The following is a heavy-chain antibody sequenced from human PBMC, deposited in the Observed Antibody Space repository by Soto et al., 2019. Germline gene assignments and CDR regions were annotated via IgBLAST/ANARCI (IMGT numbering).Heavy chain of an antibody. CDR2: IYYSGST. CDR1: GGSISSSSYY. CDR3: ARVWGGAFDI. D-gene: IGHD3-10*01. Sequence: SETLSLTCTVSGGSISSSSYYWSWIRQPPGKGLEWIGYIYYSGSTNYNPSLKSRVTISVDTSKNQFSLKLSSVTAADTAVYYCARVWGGAFDIWGQGTMVTVSS. V-gene: IGHV4-61*01. J-gene: IGHJ3*02.